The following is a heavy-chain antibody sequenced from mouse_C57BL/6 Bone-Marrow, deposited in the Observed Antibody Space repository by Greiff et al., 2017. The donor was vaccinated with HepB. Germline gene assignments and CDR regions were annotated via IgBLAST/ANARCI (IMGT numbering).Heavy chain of an antibody. J-gene: IGHJ2*01. CDR3: ARSYYGSSSYYFDY. CDR2: IDPNSGGT. CDR1: GFTFTSYW. Sequence: QVQLLQPGAELVKPGASVKLSCKASGFTFTSYWMHWVKQRPGRGLEWLGRIDPNSGGTKYNEKVKSKATLTVDKPSSTAYMQLNSLTSEDSAVYYCARSYYGSSSYYFDYWGQGTTLTVSS. V-gene: IGHV1-72*01. D-gene: IGHD1-1*01.